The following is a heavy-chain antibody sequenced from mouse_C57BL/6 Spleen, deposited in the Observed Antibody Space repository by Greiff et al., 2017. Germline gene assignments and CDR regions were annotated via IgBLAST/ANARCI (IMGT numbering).Heavy chain of an antibody. Sequence: EVKLVESGGGLVQPGESLKLSCESNEYEFPSHDMSWVRKTPEMRLELVAALNSDGGSTYYPDTMEIRFILSRDNTKKTLYLQMSSLRSEDTALYYCARHGLGRKAMDYWGQGTSVTVSS. CDR3: ARHGLGRKAMDY. D-gene: IGHD4-1*01. J-gene: IGHJ4*01. V-gene: IGHV5-2*01. CDR2: LNSDGGST. CDR1: EYEFPSHD.